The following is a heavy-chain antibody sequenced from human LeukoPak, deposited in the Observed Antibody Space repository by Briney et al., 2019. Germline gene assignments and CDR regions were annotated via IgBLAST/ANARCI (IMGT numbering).Heavy chain of an antibody. CDR2: MNPNSGNT. CDR1: GYTFTSYD. V-gene: IGHV1-8*01. CDR3: ARTIFGVKASPFDI. J-gene: IGHJ3*02. D-gene: IGHD3-10*01. Sequence: ASVKVSCKASGYTFTSYDINWVRQATGQGLEWMGWMNPNSGNTGYAQKFQDRVTMTRNTSISTAYMELSSLRSEDTAVYYCARTIFGVKASPFDIWGQGTMVTVSS.